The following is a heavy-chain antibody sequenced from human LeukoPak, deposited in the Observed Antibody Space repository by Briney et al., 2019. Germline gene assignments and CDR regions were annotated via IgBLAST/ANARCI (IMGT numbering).Heavy chain of an antibody. V-gene: IGHV4-4*07. J-gene: IGHJ4*02. D-gene: IGHD3-22*01. CDR2: IYTSGST. CDR1: GGSISSDY. Sequence: SETLSLTCTVSGGSISSDYWSWVRQPAGKGLEWMGRIYTSGSTNYNPSLKSRVTISLDKSKNQSSLKLSSVTAADTAVYYCARVGTYYDSSGYYGYFDYWGQGTLVTVSS. CDR3: ARVGTYYDSSGYYGYFDY.